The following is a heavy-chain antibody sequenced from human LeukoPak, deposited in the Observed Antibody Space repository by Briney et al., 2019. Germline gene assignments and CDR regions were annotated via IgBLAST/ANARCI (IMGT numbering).Heavy chain of an antibody. D-gene: IGHD1-26*01. CDR2: IYYSGST. V-gene: IGHV4-59*01. CDR3: ARWSYGLFDY. CDR1: GGSISSYY. J-gene: IGHJ4*02. Sequence: SETLSLTCTVSGGSISSYYWSWIRQPPGKGLEWIGYIYYSGSTNYNPSLKSRVTISVDTSKNQFSLKLSSVTAADTAVYYCARWSYGLFDYWGQGTLVTVSS.